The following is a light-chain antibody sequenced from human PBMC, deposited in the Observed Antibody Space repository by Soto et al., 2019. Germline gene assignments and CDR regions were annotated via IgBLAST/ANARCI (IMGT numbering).Light chain of an antibody. CDR1: KLGEKY. CDR2: QDS. Sequence: SSELTQPPSVSVSPGQTASITCSGDKLGEKYACWYQQKPGQSPVLVIYQDSKRPSGIPERFSGSNSGNTATLTISGTQARDEADYYCQAWDSSTVVGGGTQLTVL. CDR3: QAWDSSTV. V-gene: IGLV3-1*01. J-gene: IGLJ2*01.